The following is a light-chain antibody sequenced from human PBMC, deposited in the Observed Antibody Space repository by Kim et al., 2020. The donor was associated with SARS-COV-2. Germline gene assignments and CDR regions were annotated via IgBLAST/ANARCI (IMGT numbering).Light chain of an antibody. CDR2: AAS. CDR1: QGISSY. CDR3: HQYDSYPWT. J-gene: IGKJ1*01. V-gene: IGKV1-8*01. Sequence: AIRMTQSPSSFSSSTGDRVTITCRASQGISSYLAWYQQKPGKAPKLLIYAASTLQSGVPSRFSGSGSGTDFTLTISCLQSEDFAAYYCHQYDSYPWTFGQGTKVDIK.